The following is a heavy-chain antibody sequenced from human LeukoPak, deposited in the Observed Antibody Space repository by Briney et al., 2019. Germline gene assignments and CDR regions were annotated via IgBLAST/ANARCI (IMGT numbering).Heavy chain of an antibody. CDR2: IDKKDKGYATAT. D-gene: IGHD1-26*01. Sequence: GRSLKLSCAASGFTFSGSAIHWVRQSSGKGLEWVGQIDKKDKGYATATAYAASVKGRFTISRDDSINTAYLQMKSLKAEDTALYYCTRDSGTYNWFDPWGQGTLVTVSS. V-gene: IGHV3-73*01. CDR3: TRDSGTYNWFDP. J-gene: IGHJ5*02. CDR1: GFTFSGSA.